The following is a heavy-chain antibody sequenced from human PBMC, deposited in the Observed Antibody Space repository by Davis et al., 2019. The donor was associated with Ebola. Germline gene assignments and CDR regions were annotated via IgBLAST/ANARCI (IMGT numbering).Heavy chain of an antibody. CDR3: AKRALVAARLSWFDP. D-gene: IGHD6-6*01. Sequence: GESLKISCAASGFTFSSYWMHWVRQAPGKGLEWVSAISGSGGNTYYADSVKGRFTISRDNSKNTLYLQMNSLRADDTAVYYCAKRALVAARLSWFDPWGQGTLVTVSS. V-gene: IGHV3-23*01. CDR2: ISGSGGNT. J-gene: IGHJ5*02. CDR1: GFTFSSYW.